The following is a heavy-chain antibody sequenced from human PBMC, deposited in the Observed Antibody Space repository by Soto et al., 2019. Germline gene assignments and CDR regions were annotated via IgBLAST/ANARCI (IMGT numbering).Heavy chain of an antibody. J-gene: IGHJ6*02. V-gene: IGHV3-23*01. D-gene: IGHD3-3*01. CDR1: GFTFSNYA. CDR2: ISGGGGST. CDR3: AKGMYYDFWSGSRNSYYYGLDV. Sequence: PVGSLRLSCAASGFTFSNYAMTWVRQAPGKGLEWVSGISGGGGSTYYADSVEGRFTISRDNSKKTLFLQMNSLRAEDTALYYCAKGMYYDFWSGSRNSYYYGLDVWGQGTTVTVSS.